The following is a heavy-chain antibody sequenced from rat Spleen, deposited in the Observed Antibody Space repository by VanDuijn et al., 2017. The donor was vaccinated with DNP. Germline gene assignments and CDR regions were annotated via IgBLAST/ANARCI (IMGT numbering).Heavy chain of an antibody. CDR1: GFTFSNHG. J-gene: IGHJ2*01. CDR3: ARWNSGHFDY. V-gene: IGHV5S13*01. Sequence: EVQLVESGGGLVQPGRSLKLSCEASGFTFSNHGMAWVRQAPTKGLEWVASINTGGGNTYYRDSVKGRFTISRDNAKNTLYLQMNSLRSEDMATYYCARWNSGHFDYWGQGVMVPVSS. D-gene: IGHD4-3*01. CDR2: INTGGGNT.